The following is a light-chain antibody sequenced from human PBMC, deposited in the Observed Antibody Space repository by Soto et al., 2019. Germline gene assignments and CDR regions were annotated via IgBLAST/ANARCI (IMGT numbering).Light chain of an antibody. Sequence: IVLTQSPGSLSLSPGERATLSCRASQSVDSSFFAWYQQKPGQAPRLLIYGASKRATGIPDRFSGSVSGTDFTLTISRLEPEDFAVYYCQQYVSSLTFGQGTKVEIK. CDR2: GAS. J-gene: IGKJ1*01. CDR3: QQYVSSLT. V-gene: IGKV3-20*01. CDR1: QSVDSSF.